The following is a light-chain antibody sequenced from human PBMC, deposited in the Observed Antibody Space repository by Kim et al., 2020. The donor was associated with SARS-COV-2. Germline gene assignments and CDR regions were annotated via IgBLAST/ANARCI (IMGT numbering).Light chain of an antibody. CDR1: NLGGKR. CDR3: QVWDTSTEHIL. CDR2: YDA. Sequence: PGKAARINCGGTNLGGKRVNWYQQRPGQAPVLVIYYDADRPSGIPERFSGSNSGNTATLTISGVEAGDEADYYCQVWDTSTEHILFGGGTQLTVL. V-gene: IGLV3-21*04. J-gene: IGLJ2*01.